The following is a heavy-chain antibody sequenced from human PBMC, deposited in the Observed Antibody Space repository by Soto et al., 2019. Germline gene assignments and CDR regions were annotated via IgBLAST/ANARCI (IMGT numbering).Heavy chain of an antibody. CDR1: GGTFSSYT. J-gene: IGHJ6*02. CDR3: ARLYCSSTSCYANYYYGMDV. D-gene: IGHD2-2*01. V-gene: IGHV1-69*02. CDR2: IIPILGIA. Sequence: QVQLVQSGAEVKKPGSSVKVSCKASGGTFSSYTISWVRQAPGQGLEWMGRIIPILGIANYAQKFQGRVTITADKSTSTAYMELRSLRSEDTAVYYCARLYCSSTSCYANYYYGMDVWGQGTTVTVSS.